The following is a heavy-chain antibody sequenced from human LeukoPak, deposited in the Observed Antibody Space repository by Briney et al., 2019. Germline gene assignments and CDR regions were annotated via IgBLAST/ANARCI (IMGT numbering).Heavy chain of an antibody. J-gene: IGHJ4*02. Sequence: GSLRLSCAASGFTFSSYWMHWVRQAPGKGLVWVSRIKSDGSSTSYADSVKGRFTISRDNAKNTLYLQMNSLRAEDTAVYYCARDKGGYCSGGSCYPFDYWGQGTLVTVSS. CDR2: IKSDGSST. CDR1: GFTFSSYW. V-gene: IGHV3-74*01. CDR3: ARDKGGYCSGGSCYPFDY. D-gene: IGHD2-15*01.